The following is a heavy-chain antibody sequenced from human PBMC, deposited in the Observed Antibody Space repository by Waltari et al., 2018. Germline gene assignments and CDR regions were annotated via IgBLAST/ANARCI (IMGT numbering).Heavy chain of an antibody. CDR2: IHNGGETT. Sequence: EVQLLDSGGGLVLPGGSLRLSCAASGSTFSSYTMNWVRQAPGQGLEWVSAIHNGGETTSYADSVKGRFTISRDNSKNTLYLQMNNLRAEDTAMYFCAKDSGVGGDDYWGQGTLVTVSS. CDR1: GSTFSSYT. D-gene: IGHD3-3*01. J-gene: IGHJ4*02. V-gene: IGHV3-23*01. CDR3: AKDSGVGGDDY.